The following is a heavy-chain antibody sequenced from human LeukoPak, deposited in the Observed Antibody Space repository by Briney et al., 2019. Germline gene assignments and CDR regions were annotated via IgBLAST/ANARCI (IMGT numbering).Heavy chain of an antibody. V-gene: IGHV1-46*01. Sequence: ASVKVSCKASGYTFTSYYMHWVRQAPGQGLEWMAIINPNGGSTSYARKFQGRVTMTRDTLTSTVYLELSSLRSEDTAVYYCARDSRPSYDSSGYYYPGDYWGQGTLVTVSS. CDR3: ARDSRPSYDSSGYYYPGDY. J-gene: IGHJ4*02. CDR2: INPNGGST. CDR1: GYTFTSYY. D-gene: IGHD3-22*01.